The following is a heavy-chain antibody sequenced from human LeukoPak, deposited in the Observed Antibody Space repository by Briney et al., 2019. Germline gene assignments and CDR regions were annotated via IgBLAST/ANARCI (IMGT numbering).Heavy chain of an antibody. V-gene: IGHV3-48*01. CDR1: GVTLSTYA. D-gene: IGHD5-18*01. CDR2: ISSSSSTI. Sequence: GGSLRLSCAASGVTLSTYAMSWARQAPGKGLEWVSYISSSSSTIYYADSVKGRFTISRDNAKNSLYLQMNSLRAEDTAVYYCARDLVGSYGSLDYWGQGTLVTVSS. CDR3: ARDLVGSYGSLDY. J-gene: IGHJ4*02.